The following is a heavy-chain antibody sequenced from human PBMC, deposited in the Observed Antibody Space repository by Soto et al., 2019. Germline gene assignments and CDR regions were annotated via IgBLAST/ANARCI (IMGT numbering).Heavy chain of an antibody. CDR2: MYHSGST. J-gene: IGHJ6*01. CDR3: GSTAGRRYGMDV. Sequence: PSETLSLTCDVSGASLSSNNWWSWVRQPPGKGLEWIGEMYHSGSTNYNPSLKSRVTISVDKSKNQFSLKLSSVTAADTAMYYWGSTAGRRYGMDVWGQGTTVTVSS. CDR1: GASLSSNNW. V-gene: IGHV4-4*02.